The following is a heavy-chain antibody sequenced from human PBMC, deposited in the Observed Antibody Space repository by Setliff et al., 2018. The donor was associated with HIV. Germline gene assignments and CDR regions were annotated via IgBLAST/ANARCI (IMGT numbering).Heavy chain of an antibody. D-gene: IGHD3-10*02. V-gene: IGHV1-69*13. J-gene: IGHJ6*03. CDR3: ARIVRPSYYYYYYMGV. Sequence: SVKVSCKASGGTFSSYAISWVRQAPGQGLEWMGGIIPIFNTANYAQKFQGRVTITADESTSTAYMELSSLRSEDTAVYYCARIVRPSYYYYYYMGVWGKGTTVTVS. CDR2: IIPIFNTA. CDR1: GGTFSSYA.